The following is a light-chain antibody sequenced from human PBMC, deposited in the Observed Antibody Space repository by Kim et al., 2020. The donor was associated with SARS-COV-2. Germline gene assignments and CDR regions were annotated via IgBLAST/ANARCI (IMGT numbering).Light chain of an antibody. Sequence: GQSITITCTGTSSDVGNYDFVSWYQQHPGKAPKLMIYENIKRPSGVSNRFSGSKSGKTASLTISGLQAEDEADYYCCSYAGSSTWVFGGGTQLTVL. CDR3: CSYAGSSTWV. V-gene: IGLV2-23*01. J-gene: IGLJ3*02. CDR1: SSDVGNYDF. CDR2: ENI.